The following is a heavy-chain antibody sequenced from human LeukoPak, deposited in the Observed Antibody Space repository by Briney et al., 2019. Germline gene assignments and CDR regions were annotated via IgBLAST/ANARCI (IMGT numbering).Heavy chain of an antibody. J-gene: IGHJ3*02. CDR3: AREGEPAMTLVRGEAFDI. CDR1: GGTFSSYV. D-gene: IGHD3-10*01. V-gene: IGHV1-69*13. Sequence: ASVKVSCKASGGTFSSYVISWVRQAPGQGLEWMGGIIPAFGPTNYAQRFQGRLTLTADVSASTAYMALSSLPSDDTAVYYCAREGEPAMTLVRGEAFDIWGQGTMVIVSS. CDR2: IIPAFGPT.